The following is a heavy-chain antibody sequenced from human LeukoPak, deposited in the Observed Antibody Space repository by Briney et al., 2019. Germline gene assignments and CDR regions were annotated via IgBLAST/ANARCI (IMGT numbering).Heavy chain of an antibody. V-gene: IGHV4-39*01. D-gene: IGHD6-6*01. J-gene: IGHJ4*02. CDR1: GGSIRSSYYY. Sequence: SETLSLTCTVSGGSIRSSYYYWSWIRQPPGKGLEWIGSIYDSGSTYYNPSLKSRVTISVDTSKNQFSLKLSSVTATDTAVYYCARHYRSSSSSDYWGQGTLVTVSS. CDR3: ARHYRSSSSSDY. CDR2: IYDSGST.